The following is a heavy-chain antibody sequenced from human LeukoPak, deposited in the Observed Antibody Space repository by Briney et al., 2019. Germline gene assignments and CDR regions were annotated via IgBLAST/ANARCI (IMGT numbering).Heavy chain of an antibody. CDR3: ARDRLGRGLDY. CDR1: GFTVSSNY. V-gene: IGHV3-30-3*01. Sequence: GGSLRLSCAASGFTVSSNYMSWVRQAPGKGLEWVAVISYDGSNKYYADSVKGRFTISRDNSKNTLYLQMNSLRAEDTAVYYCARDRLGRGLDYWGQGTLVTVSS. J-gene: IGHJ4*02. CDR2: ISYDGSNK. D-gene: IGHD3-10*01.